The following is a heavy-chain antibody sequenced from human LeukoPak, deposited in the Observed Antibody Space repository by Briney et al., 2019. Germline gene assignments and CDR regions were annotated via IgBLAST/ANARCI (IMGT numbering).Heavy chain of an antibody. CDR3: ARSSDYDFWSGARPYYYYYMDV. CDR2: IYTSGGT. V-gene: IGHV4-61*02. CDR1: GGSISSGSYY. Sequence: SETLSLTCTVSGGSISSGSYYWSWIRQPAGKGLEYIGRIYTSGGTNYNPSLKSRVTMSVDTSKNQFSLKLSSVTAADTAVYYCARSSDYDFWSGARPYYYYYMDVWGKGTTVTVSS. J-gene: IGHJ6*03. D-gene: IGHD3-3*01.